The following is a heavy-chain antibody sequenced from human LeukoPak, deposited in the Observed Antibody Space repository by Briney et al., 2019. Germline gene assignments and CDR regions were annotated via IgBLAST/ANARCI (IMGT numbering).Heavy chain of an antibody. CDR1: GGSISSYY. CDR2: IYYSGST. V-gene: IGHV4-59*01. Sequence: PETLSLTCTVSGGSISSYYWSWIRQPPGKGLEWIGYIYYSGSTNYNPSLKSRVTISVDTSKNQFSLKLSSVTAADTAVYYCARESNKYYDSSGYYFDYWGQGTLVTVSS. CDR3: ARESNKYYDSSGYYFDY. D-gene: IGHD3-22*01. J-gene: IGHJ4*02.